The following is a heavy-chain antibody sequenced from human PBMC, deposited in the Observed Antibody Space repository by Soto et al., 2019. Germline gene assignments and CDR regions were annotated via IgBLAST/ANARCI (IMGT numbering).Heavy chain of an antibody. D-gene: IGHD2-21*01. CDR2: ITSSGFNT. CDR3: ARRIPFGYGMDV. J-gene: IGHJ6*02. CDR1: GFTFSSYA. Sequence: EVQLVESGGGLVQPGGSLRLSCAASGFTFSSYAMHWVRQAPGKGLEYVSAITSSGFNTDYASSLKGRFTISRDNSKNTLYLQMGSLRAEDRAVYYCARRIPFGYGMDVWGQGTTVTVSS. V-gene: IGHV3-64*01.